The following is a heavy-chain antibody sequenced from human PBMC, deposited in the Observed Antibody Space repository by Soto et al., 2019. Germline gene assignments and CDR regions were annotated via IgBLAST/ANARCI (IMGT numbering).Heavy chain of an antibody. CDR2: IIPMFETV. V-gene: IGHV1-69*13. CDR3: ARGLRTGNYGMDV. CDR1: GGTFDNYA. D-gene: IGHD2-15*01. J-gene: IGHJ6*02. Sequence: SVKVSCKASGGTFDNYAVSWVHQAPGQGLEWMGGIIPMFETVNYAQRFQGRLTIAADESTSTAYMELTSLTSADTAIYFCARGLRTGNYGMDVWGQGTTVTVSS.